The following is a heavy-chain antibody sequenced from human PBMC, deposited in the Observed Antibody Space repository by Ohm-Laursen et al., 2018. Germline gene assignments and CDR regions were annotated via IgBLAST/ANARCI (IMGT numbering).Heavy chain of an antibody. CDR1: GFTFSSYA. V-gene: IGHV3-23*01. CDR3: AKRPGDYYDSSGYYI. J-gene: IGHJ6*02. D-gene: IGHD3-22*01. CDR2: ISGSGGST. Sequence: SLRLSCAASGFTFSSYAMSRVRQAPGKGLEWVSAISGSGGSTYYADSVKGRFTISRDNSKNTLYLQMNSLRAEDTAVYYCAKRPGDYYDSSGYYIWGQGTTVTVSS.